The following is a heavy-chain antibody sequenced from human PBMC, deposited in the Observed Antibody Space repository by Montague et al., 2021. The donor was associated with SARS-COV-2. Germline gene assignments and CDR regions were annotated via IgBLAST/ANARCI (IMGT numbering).Heavy chain of an antibody. CDR1: GFTFNDYA. CDR2: VDWSSGFF. J-gene: IGHJ4*02. D-gene: IGHD3-9*01. CDR3: AKAPWGSDWYYFDY. Sequence: SLRLSCAASGFTFNDYAMHWVQQAPGAGLEWVAGVDWSSGFFAYADSVRGRFTISRDNAKNSLYLQMNSLKVEDTALYYCAKAPWGSDWYYFDYWGQGTLVTVSS. V-gene: IGHV3-9*01.